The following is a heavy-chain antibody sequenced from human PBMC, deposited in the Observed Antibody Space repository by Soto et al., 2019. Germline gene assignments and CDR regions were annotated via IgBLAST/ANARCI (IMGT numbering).Heavy chain of an antibody. CDR2: ISGSGGST. CDR3: AKSTGWYDVFDI. J-gene: IGHJ3*02. CDR1: GFTFSSYA. Sequence: EVQLLESGGGLVQPGGSLRLSCAASGFTFSSYAMSWVRQAPGKGLEWVSAISGSGGSTYYADSLKGRFPISRDNSKNTLYLKMNSVRAEDTAVYYCAKSTGWYDVFDIWGQGTMVTVSS. V-gene: IGHV3-23*01. D-gene: IGHD6-19*01.